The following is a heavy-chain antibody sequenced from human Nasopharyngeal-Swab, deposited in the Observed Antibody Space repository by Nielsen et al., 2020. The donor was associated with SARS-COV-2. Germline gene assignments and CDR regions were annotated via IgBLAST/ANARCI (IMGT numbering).Heavy chain of an antibody. Sequence: GGSLRLSCAASGFTFSSYAMHWVRQAPGKGLEWVAVISYDGSNKYYADSVKGRFTISRDNSKNTLYLQMNSLRAEDTAVYYCARDRGGGWYYFDYWGRGTLVTVSS. CDR3: ARDRGGGWYYFDY. D-gene: IGHD6-19*01. CDR1: GFTFSSYA. J-gene: IGHJ4*02. V-gene: IGHV3-30-3*01. CDR2: ISYDGSNK.